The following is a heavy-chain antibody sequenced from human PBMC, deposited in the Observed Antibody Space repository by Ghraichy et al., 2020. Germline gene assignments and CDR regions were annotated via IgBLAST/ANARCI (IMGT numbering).Heavy chain of an antibody. D-gene: IGHD7-27*01. Sequence: GGSLRLSCAASGFTFDDYTMHWVRQAPGKGLEWVSLITWDGGNKYYADSVKGRFSISRDNWRKSLYLQMNSLRADDTGLYYCAKEISYTGDDLYFDYWGQGTLVTVSS. CDR3: AKEISYTGDDLYFDY. J-gene: IGHJ4*02. V-gene: IGHV3-43*01. CDR2: ITWDGGNK. CDR1: GFTFDDYT.